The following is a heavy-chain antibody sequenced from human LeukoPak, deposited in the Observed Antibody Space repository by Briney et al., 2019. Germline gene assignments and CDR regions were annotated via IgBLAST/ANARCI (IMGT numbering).Heavy chain of an antibody. V-gene: IGHV4-59*12. Sequence: PSETLSLTCTVSGGSISSYYWSWIRQPPGKGLEWIGYIYYSGSTNYNPSLKSRVTISVDTSKNQFSLKLSSVTAADTAVYYCARVGRGAAAGKDYWGQGTLVTVSS. D-gene: IGHD6-13*01. J-gene: IGHJ4*02. CDR3: ARVGRGAAAGKDY. CDR2: IYYSGST. CDR1: GGSISSYY.